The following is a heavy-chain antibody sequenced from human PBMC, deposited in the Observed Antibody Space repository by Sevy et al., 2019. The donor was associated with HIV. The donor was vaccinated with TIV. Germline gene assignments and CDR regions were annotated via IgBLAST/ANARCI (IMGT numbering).Heavy chain of an antibody. J-gene: IGHJ3*02. D-gene: IGHD3-22*01. CDR3: TRGATFYSDSSGRVLSVLGAFAI. Sequence: GGSLRLSCAASGFTVSSNYMSWVRQAPGKGLEWVSIIFSGGSTYYAASVQGRFTISRENSKNMMYRQMNSLRAEDTAVFYCTRGATFYSDSSGRVLSVLGAFAIWGRGTMVT. V-gene: IGHV3-53*01. CDR1: GFTVSSNY. CDR2: IFSGGST.